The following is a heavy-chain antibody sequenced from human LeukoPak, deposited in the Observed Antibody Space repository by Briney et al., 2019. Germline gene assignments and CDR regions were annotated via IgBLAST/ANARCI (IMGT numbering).Heavy chain of an antibody. CDR2: IFYSGTT. Sequence: PSQTLTLTCTVSGYSLSSGGYYWTWIRQHPGKGLEWIGNIFYSGTTYSTPSLKSRLTISADMSKNQFSLRLTSVTAADTAIYYCARGDPFVYWGQGILVAVSS. V-gene: IGHV4-31*03. CDR3: ARGDPFVY. CDR1: GYSLSSGGYY. D-gene: IGHD5-24*01. J-gene: IGHJ4*02.